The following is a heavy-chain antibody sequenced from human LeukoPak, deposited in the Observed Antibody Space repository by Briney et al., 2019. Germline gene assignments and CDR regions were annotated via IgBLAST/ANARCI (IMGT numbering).Heavy chain of an antibody. D-gene: IGHD4-23*01. CDR3: AKEASVGFDP. Sequence: PGGSLRLSCAASGFTFSSYWMHWVRQAPGRGLVWVSRISNDGTGTFYADSAKGRFTISRDNAKNTLYLQMNSLRAEDTAVYYCAKEASVGFDPWGQGTLVTVSS. CDR2: ISNDGTGT. J-gene: IGHJ5*02. V-gene: IGHV3-74*01. CDR1: GFTFSSYW.